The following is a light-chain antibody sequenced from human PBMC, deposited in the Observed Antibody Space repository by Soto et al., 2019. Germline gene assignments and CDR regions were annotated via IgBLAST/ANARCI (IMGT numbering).Light chain of an antibody. CDR2: YDS. V-gene: IGLV3-21*04. J-gene: IGLJ3*02. Sequence: SYELTQPPSVSVAPGKTARITCGGNNIASKSVHWYQKKPGQAPVLVIYYDSDRPSGIPERFSGSDSGNTATLTISRVEAGDEADYYCQVWDSSSDHRVFGGGTKVTVL. CDR3: QVWDSSSDHRV. CDR1: NIASKS.